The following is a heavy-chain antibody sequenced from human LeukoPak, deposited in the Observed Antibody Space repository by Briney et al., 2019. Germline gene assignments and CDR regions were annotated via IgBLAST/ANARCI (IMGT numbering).Heavy chain of an antibody. CDR1: GFTLDTYW. D-gene: IGHD1-26*01. J-gene: IGHJ4*02. CDR3: ARGGGLSDY. CDR2: IKADGSDK. Sequence: GGSLRLSCAASGFTLDTYWMNWVRQAPGKGLEWVANIKADGSDKYYVESVKGRFTISRDNAKSSLYLQMNSLRAEDMAVYYCARGGGLSDYWGQGTLVTVSS. V-gene: IGHV3-7*01.